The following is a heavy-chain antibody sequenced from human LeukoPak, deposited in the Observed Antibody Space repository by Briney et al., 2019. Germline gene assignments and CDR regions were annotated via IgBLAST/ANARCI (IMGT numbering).Heavy chain of an antibody. J-gene: IGHJ5*02. D-gene: IGHD3-10*01. V-gene: IGHV4-59*08. CDR1: SGSIKSYY. CDR2: IYHTGLA. CDR3: VRYDSGGYSWFAP. Sequence: SETLSLTCSVSSGSIKSYYWGWIRQSPGKGLEWIGYIYHTGLANYNPSLKSRVSMSVDTSRNQLSLNLRSMTAADTAMYYCVRYDSGGYSWFAPWGQGILVTVSS.